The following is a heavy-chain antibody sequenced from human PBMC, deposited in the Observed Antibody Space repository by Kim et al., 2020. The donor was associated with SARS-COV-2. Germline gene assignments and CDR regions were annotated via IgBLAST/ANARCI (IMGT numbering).Heavy chain of an antibody. Sequence: RTYYNPALKSRVTISVDTSKNQFSLKLSAVTAADTAVYYCARHYSSGCSWGQGTLVTVSS. CDR2: RT. J-gene: IGHJ4*02. D-gene: IGHD6-19*01. V-gene: IGHV4-39*01. CDR3: ARHYSSGCS.